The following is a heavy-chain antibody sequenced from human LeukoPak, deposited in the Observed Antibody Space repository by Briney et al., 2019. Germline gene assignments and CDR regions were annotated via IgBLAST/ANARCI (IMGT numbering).Heavy chain of an antibody. V-gene: IGHV1-18*04. Sequence: ASVKVSFTASGYTFINYGISWVRQAPGQGIEWMGWISGYNGNTKYEQKLQGRVTMTTDTPTSTAYMELRSLRSDDTAIYYCARVGITAAFFDYWGQGTLVTVSS. D-gene: IGHD6-13*01. CDR3: ARVGITAAFFDY. CDR1: GYTFINYG. CDR2: ISGYNGNT. J-gene: IGHJ4*02.